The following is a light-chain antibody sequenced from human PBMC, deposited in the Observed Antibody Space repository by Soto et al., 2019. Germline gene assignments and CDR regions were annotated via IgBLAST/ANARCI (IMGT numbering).Light chain of an antibody. J-gene: IGKJ1*01. CDR2: GAS. V-gene: IGKV3-20*01. CDR3: PHYGSSPPWR. Sequence: IVLTQSPGTLSLSPGERATLSCRASQSVSSSYLAWYQQKPGQAPRLLIYGASSRATGIPDRFSGSGSGTDFTLTISRLEPEDFAVYYCPHYGSSPPWRFGQGTKVEI. CDR1: QSVSSSY.